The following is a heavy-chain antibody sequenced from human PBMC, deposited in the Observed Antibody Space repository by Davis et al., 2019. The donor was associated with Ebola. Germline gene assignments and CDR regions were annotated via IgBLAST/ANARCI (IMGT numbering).Heavy chain of an antibody. D-gene: IGHD4/OR15-4a*01. V-gene: IGHV4-59*08. Sequence: SETLSLTCTVSGGSIRSYFWSWIRQPPGRELEWIGYIFYGGSTNYNPSLESRVTISIDTSTNQLSLRLNSVTAADTAVYFCASGVAGGAKGAFDYWGPGTLVTVSS. CDR1: GGSIRSYF. J-gene: IGHJ4*02. CDR3: ASGVAGGAKGAFDY. CDR2: IFYGGST.